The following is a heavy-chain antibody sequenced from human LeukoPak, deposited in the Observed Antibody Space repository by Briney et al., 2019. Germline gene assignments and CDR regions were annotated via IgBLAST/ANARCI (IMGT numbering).Heavy chain of an antibody. CDR2: IYHNGRT. CDR3: ARASYDSSGLFDY. D-gene: IGHD3-22*01. V-gene: IGHV4-59*01. J-gene: IGHJ4*02. CDR1: GGSISSYY. Sequence: PSETLSLTCTVSGGSISSYYWSWIRQPPGKGLDWIGFIYHNGRTDYNPSLKSRVTISADTSKNQFSLKLSSVTAADTAVYYCARASYDSSGLFDYWGQGTLVTVSS.